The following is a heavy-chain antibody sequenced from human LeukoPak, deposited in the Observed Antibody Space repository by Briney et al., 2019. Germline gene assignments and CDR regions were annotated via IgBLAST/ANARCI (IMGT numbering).Heavy chain of an antibody. CDR1: GDSISSSSDY. CDR3: ARLESGFLGDPYYYDSTGYYYRGYFDS. Sequence: PSETLSLTCTVSGDSISSSSDYWSWIRQSPGKGLEWVGYIYDGGSTKYNPSLKSRVTMSPDMSKNQFSLKLTSVTAADTAVYYSARLESGFLGDPYYYDSTGYYYRGYFDSWGQGTLVTVSS. J-gene: IGHJ4*02. CDR2: IYDGGST. D-gene: IGHD3-22*01. V-gene: IGHV4-61*05.